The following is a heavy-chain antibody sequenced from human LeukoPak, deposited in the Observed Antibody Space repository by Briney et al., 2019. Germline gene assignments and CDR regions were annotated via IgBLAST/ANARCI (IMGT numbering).Heavy chain of an antibody. Sequence: ASVKVSCKASGYTFTGYYMHWVRQAPGQGLEWMGWIDPNSGGTNYAQKFQGRVTMTRDTSISTAYMELSRLRSDDTAVYYCARGLVVQRRNGNWFDPWGQGTLVTVSS. CDR3: ARGLVVQRRNGNWFDP. J-gene: IGHJ5*02. V-gene: IGHV1-2*02. D-gene: IGHD2-15*01. CDR2: IDPNSGGT. CDR1: GYTFTGYY.